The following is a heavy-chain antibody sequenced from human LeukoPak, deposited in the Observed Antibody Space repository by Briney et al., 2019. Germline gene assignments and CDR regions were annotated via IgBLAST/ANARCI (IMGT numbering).Heavy chain of an antibody. CDR2: IWYDGSNR. CDR3: ARGAFDSSGYVGY. J-gene: IGHJ4*02. CDR1: GFTFSSYG. Sequence: GGSLRLSCAASGFTFSSYGMHWVRQAPGKGLEWVAVIWYDGSNRYYVDSVKGRFTISRDNPKNTLYLQMNSLRAEDTAVYYCARGAFDSSGYVGYWGQGTLVTVSS. D-gene: IGHD3-22*01. V-gene: IGHV3-33*01.